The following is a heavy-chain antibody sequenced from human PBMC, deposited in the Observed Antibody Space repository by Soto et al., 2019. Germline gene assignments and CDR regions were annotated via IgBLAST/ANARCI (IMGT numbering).Heavy chain of an antibody. CDR2: ISSRSDI. V-gene: IGHV3-21*01. D-gene: IGHD2-2*02. CDR3: AREYTAWPLAYGLDV. CDR1: GFTFSTYS. J-gene: IGHJ6*02. Sequence: AGGSLRLSCVGSGFTFSTYSINWVRQAPGKVLEWVSSISSRSDIYYADSVKGRFTISRDNAKNSVSLQMNSLRAEDTAVYYCAREYTAWPLAYGLDVWGQGXTVTVYS.